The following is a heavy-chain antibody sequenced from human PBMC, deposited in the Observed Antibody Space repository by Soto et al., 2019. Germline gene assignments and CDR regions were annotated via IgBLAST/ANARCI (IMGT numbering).Heavy chain of an antibody. CDR3: ARAGDDCSAANCYVIDY. J-gene: IGHJ4*02. D-gene: IGHD2-2*01. CDR1: GYTFTSYV. CDR2: INTGKGNT. V-gene: IGHV1-3*04. Sequence: QVQLVQSGAEVKKPGASVKVSCKASGYTFTSYVMHWVRQAPGQRLEWMGWINTGKGNTKYSQKFQGRVTITRDTSASTAYMELSSLRSEDTAMYYCARAGDDCSAANCYVIDYWGQGTLVTVSS.